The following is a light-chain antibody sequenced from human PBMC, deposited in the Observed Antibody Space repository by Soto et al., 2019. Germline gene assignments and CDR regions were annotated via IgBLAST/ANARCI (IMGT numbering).Light chain of an antibody. Sequence: NFMLTQPHSVSESPGKTVTISCTRSSGSIASNYVQWYQQRPGSAPTTVIYEDNQRPSGVPDRFSGSIDSSSNSASLTISGLKTEDEADYYCQSYDSSTLVFGGGTKPPS. V-gene: IGLV6-57*03. CDR2: EDN. CDR1: SGSIASNY. CDR3: QSYDSSTLV. J-gene: IGLJ3*02.